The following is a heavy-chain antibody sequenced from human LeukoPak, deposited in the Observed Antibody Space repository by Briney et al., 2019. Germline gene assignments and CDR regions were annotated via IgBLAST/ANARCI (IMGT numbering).Heavy chain of an antibody. V-gene: IGHV3-48*03. CDR3: ARDEVGVTTEFDY. CDR1: GFTFSSYE. J-gene: IGHJ4*02. D-gene: IGHD1-26*01. Sequence: GGSLRLSCAASGFTFSSYEMNWVRQAPGKGLEWIPYISPSGSTIFYADSVKGRFTISRDNAKNSLYLQMNSLRVEDTAVYYCARDEVGVTTEFDYWGQGTVVTVSS. CDR2: ISPSGSTI.